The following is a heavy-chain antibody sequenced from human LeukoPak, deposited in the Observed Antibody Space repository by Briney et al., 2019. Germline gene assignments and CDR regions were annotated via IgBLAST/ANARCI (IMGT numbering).Heavy chain of an antibody. CDR1: GFTLSTYT. V-gene: IGHV3-21*04. CDR3: AKEGSDFDY. CDR2: ISSSSNYI. J-gene: IGHJ4*02. Sequence: GGSLRLSCAASGFTLSTYTMNWVRQAPGKGLEWVSSISSSSNYIYYVDSVKGRFTISRDDAKNSLYLQMNSLRAEDTALYYCAKEGSDFDYWGQGTLVTVSS.